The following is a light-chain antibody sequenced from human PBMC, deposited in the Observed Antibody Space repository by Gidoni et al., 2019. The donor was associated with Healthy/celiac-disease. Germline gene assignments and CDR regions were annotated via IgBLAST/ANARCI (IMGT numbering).Light chain of an antibody. CDR1: QSISSY. CDR3: QQSYSTPRGT. Sequence: DIQMTQSPSSLSASVGDRVTITCRASQSISSYLNWYQQKPWKAPKLLIYAASSLQSVVPSRFSGSGSVTDFTLTIRSLQPEDFATYYCQQSYSTPRGTFGQGTKVEIK. CDR2: AAS. J-gene: IGKJ1*01. V-gene: IGKV1-39*01.